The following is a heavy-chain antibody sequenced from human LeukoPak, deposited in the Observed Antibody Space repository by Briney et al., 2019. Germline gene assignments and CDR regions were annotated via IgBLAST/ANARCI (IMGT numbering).Heavy chain of an antibody. CDR3: AINPYYDSSGYYFDY. V-gene: IGHV1-69*06. Sequence: ASVKVSCKASGGTFSSYAISWVRQVPRQGLEWMGGIIPIFGTANYAQKFQGRVTITADKSTSTAYMELSSLRSEDTAVYYCAINPYYDSSGYYFDYWGQGTLVTVSS. J-gene: IGHJ4*02. CDR1: GGTFSSYA. D-gene: IGHD3-22*01. CDR2: IIPIFGTA.